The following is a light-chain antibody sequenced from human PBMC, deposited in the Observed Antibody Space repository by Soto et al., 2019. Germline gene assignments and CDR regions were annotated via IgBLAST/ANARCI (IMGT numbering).Light chain of an antibody. V-gene: IGKV1-5*01. CDR1: HIISSW. CDR2: DAS. Sequence: EIQRSRAPSALSANEGDRVTITCRASHIISSWLAWYQQKPGKAPKLLIYDASSLESGVPSRFSGSGSGTEFTLTISSLQPDDFATYYCQQYNSYSLTFGPGTKVDIK. CDR3: QQYNSYSLT. J-gene: IGKJ3*01.